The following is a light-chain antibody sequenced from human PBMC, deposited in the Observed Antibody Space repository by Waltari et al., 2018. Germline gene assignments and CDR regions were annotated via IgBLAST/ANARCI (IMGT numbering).Light chain of an antibody. CDR1: QAINVF. CDR2: AAP. CDR3: LQHKTYPHA. J-gene: IGKJ2*01. Sequence: DIQMTQSPSVMYASVGDRVTITCRASQAINVFAGWFQQRPGEAPRRLIYAAPTLEIGVPSRFSGSGYGTEFTLTISSLQPEDFATYYCLQHKTYPHAFGQGTRVEIK. V-gene: IGKV1-17*03.